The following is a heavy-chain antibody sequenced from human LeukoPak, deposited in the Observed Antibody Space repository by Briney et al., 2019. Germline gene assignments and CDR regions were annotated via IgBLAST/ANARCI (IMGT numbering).Heavy chain of an antibody. V-gene: IGHV3-23*01. Sequence: GGSLRLSCAASGFTFSRYGLSWVRQAPGKGLEWVSGISDSGGSTYYTDSVKGRFTISRDNSKNTLYLQMNSLRADDTAVYYCGKDQSSQWLVAPADYWGQGTLVTVSS. CDR1: GFTFSRYG. CDR3: GKDQSSQWLVAPADY. D-gene: IGHD6-19*01. CDR2: ISDSGGST. J-gene: IGHJ4*02.